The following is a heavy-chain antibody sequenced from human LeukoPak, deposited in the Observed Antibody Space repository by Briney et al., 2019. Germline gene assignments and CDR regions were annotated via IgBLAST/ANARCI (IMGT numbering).Heavy chain of an antibody. D-gene: IGHD6-13*01. V-gene: IGHV6-1*01. Sequence: SQTLSLTCAISGDSVSSNSAAWNWIRQSPSRGLEWLGRTYYRSKWYSDYAVSVKSRITINPDTSKSQFSLQLNSVTPEDTAVYYCARDHGEGAAAGLDYWGQGTLVTVSS. J-gene: IGHJ4*02. CDR1: GDSVSSNSAA. CDR3: ARDHGEGAAAGLDY. CDR2: TYYRSKWYS.